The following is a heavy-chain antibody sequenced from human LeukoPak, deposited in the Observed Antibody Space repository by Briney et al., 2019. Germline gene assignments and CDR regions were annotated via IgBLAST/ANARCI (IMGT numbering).Heavy chain of an antibody. V-gene: IGHV4-59*12. CDR2: IYYSGTPT. CDR1: GDSISSSW. D-gene: IGHD5-18*01. CDR3: ARLRGYSYGFDY. Sequence: SETLSLTCTVSGDSISSSWWAWIRQPPGKGLEWIGYIYYSGTPTSYNPSLRSRVTISIDTSKNQFSLKLSSVTAADTAVYYCARLRGYSYGFDYWGQGTLVTVSS. J-gene: IGHJ4*02.